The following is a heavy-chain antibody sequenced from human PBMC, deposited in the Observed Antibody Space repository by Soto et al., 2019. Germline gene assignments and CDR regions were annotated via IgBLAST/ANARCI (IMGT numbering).Heavy chain of an antibody. CDR3: TRDQGGSYDSWFDP. V-gene: IGHV3-21*01. CDR2: ISSGGSYR. CDR1: FTFSMYS. J-gene: IGHJ5*02. Sequence: EVQVVESGGGLVQPGGSLRLSCSFTFSMYSMNWVRQAPGKGLEWVASISSGGSYRKYADSVKGRFTISRDNAKNSVSLQMNSLRVDDTAVYFCTRDQGGSYDSWFDPWGQGTLVTVSS. D-gene: IGHD1-26*01.